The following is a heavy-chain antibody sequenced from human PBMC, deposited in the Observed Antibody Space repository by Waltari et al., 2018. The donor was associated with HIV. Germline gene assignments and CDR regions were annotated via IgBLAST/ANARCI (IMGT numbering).Heavy chain of an antibody. D-gene: IGHD5-18*01. CDR3: ARESVDTPMVSSGMDV. CDR1: GFVVSNNY. Sequence: EVQLVETGGGLIRPGGSLRLSCAISGFVVSNNYVNWVRQAPGKGLEWILVMYAAGVTKYADSVKGRFTISRDNSKNTLFLQVSSLRPDDTATYYCARESVDTPMVSSGMDVWGHGTTVIVSS. J-gene: IGHJ6*02. V-gene: IGHV3-53*05. CDR2: MYAAGVT.